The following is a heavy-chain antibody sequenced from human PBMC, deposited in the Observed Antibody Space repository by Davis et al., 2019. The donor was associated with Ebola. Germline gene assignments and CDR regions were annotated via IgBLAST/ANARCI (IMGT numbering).Heavy chain of an antibody. CDR2: IYYSGST. CDR1: GGSISSSTYY. Sequence: PSETLSLTCNVSGGSISSSTYYWGWIRQPPGKGLEWIGSIYYSGSTYYNPSLRSRVTISVDTSKNQFSVKLSSVTAADTAVYYCARHGGDFVWTSYLDYWGQGTLVTVSS. V-gene: IGHV4-39*01. D-gene: IGHD3-16*01. CDR3: ARHGGDFVWTSYLDY. J-gene: IGHJ4*02.